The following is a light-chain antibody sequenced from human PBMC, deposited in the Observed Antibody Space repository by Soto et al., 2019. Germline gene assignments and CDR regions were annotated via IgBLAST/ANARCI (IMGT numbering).Light chain of an antibody. V-gene: IGKV3-20*01. CDR2: GAS. CDR3: QQYSNMPRT. J-gene: IGKJ1*01. Sequence: EIVLTPSPGTLSLSPVDGATLSCRASQTVGNNYLAWYQQRPGQAPRLLIHGASSRATGIPDRFSGRGSGTEFTLTIARLEPEDFAVYYCQQYSNMPRTFGQGTKVDIK. CDR1: QTVGNNY.